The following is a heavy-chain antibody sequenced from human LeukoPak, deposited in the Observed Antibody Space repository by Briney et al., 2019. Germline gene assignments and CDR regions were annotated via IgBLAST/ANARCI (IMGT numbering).Heavy chain of an antibody. CDR3: AKDHHYYDSSGYPDY. CDR2: MSYDGSNK. CDR1: GFTFSSYG. J-gene: IGHJ4*02. Sequence: PGGSLRLSCAASGFTFSSYGMHWVRQAPGKGLEWVAVMSYDGSNKYYADSVKGRFTISRDNSKNTLYLQMNSLRAEDTAVYYCAKDHHYYDSSGYPDYWGQGTLVTVSS. D-gene: IGHD3-22*01. V-gene: IGHV3-30*18.